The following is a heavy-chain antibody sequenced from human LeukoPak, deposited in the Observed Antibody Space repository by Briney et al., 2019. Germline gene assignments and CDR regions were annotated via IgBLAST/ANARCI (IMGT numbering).Heavy chain of an antibody. V-gene: IGHV3-23*01. Sequence: GGSLRLSCAASGFTFSSYAMSWVRQAPGKGLEWVSGISGSDGSTNYADSVKGRFTISRENSKNTLYLQMNSLRAEDTAVYYCAKDSAKKYDECWGQGTLVTVSS. CDR2: ISGSDGST. CDR1: GFTFSSYA. D-gene: IGHD3-16*01. CDR3: AKDSAKKYDEC. J-gene: IGHJ4*02.